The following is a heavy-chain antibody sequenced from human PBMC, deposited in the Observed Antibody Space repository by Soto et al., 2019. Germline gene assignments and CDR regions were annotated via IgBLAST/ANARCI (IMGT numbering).Heavy chain of an antibody. V-gene: IGHV1-46*01. CDR3: ARLVITTGDPRSSDI. D-gene: IGHD3-22*01. CDR2: IDTSYGVP. J-gene: IGHJ3*02. CDR1: GNTFTSQF. Sequence: ASVKVSCKASGNTFTSQFLHWVRLAPGQGLEWMGVIDTSYGVPTLAQKFQGRVTMTSDWATSTVFMELSSLRPDDTALYYCARLVITTGDPRSSDIWGQGTQGTVS.